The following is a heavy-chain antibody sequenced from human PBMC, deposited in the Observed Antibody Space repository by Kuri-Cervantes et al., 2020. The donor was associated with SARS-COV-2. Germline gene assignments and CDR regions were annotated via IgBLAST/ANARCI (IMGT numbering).Heavy chain of an antibody. J-gene: IGHJ4*02. CDR3: AREDYDILTGYYNPFDY. D-gene: IGHD3-9*01. CDR2: IDWDDDK. V-gene: IGHV2-70*11. CDR1: GFSLSTSGMC. Sequence: SGPTLVKPTQTLTLTCTFSGFSLSTSGMCVSWIRQPPGKALEWLARIDWDDDKYYSTSLKTRLTISKDTSKNQVVLTMTNMDPVDTATYYCAREDYDILTGYYNPFDYWGRGTLVTVSS.